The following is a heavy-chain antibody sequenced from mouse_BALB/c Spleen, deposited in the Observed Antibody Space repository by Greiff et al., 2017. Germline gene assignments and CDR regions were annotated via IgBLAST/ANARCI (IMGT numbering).Heavy chain of an antibody. D-gene: IGHD4-1*01. CDR1: GYTFTEYI. CDR3: ARHEDMGRGFDY. J-gene: IGHJ2*01. CDR2: FYPGSGSI. Sequence: VQLQESGAGLVKPGASVKLSCKASGYTFTEYIIHWVKQRSGQGLEWIGWFYPGSGSIKYNEKFKDKATLTADKSSSTVYMELSRLTSEDSAVYFCARHEDMGRGFDYWGQGTTLTVSS. V-gene: IGHV1-62-2*01.